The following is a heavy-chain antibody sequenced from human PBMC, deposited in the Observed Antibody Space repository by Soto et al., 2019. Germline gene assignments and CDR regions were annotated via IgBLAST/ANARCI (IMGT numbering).Heavy chain of an antibody. CDR1: GFSFGSYA. CDR2: ISGSDGKT. V-gene: IGHV3-23*01. D-gene: IGHD3-3*01. J-gene: IGHJ4*02. CDR3: ARWSYLDY. Sequence: GGSLRLSCAASGFSFGSYAHSWVRQAPGKGLEWVSTISGSDGKTFYADSVKGRFSISRDTSQNTLYLQMNSLRADDTAIYYCARWSYLDYWGQGTRVTVSS.